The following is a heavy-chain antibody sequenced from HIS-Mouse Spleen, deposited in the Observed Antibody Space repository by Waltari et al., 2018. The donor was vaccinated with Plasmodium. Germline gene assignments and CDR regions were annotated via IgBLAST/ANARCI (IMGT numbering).Heavy chain of an antibody. V-gene: IGHV4-39*01. J-gene: IGHJ4*02. CDR3: ARHVERGYYFDY. CDR2: IYYSGST. D-gene: IGHD2-15*01. CDR1: GGSISSSSYY. Sequence: QLQLQESGPGLVKPSETLSLTCTVSGGSISSSSYYWGWIRQPPGKGLEWIGSIYYSGSTYYNPSLKSRVTISVDTSKNQFSLKLSSVTAADTAVYYCARHVERGYYFDYWGQGTLVTVSS.